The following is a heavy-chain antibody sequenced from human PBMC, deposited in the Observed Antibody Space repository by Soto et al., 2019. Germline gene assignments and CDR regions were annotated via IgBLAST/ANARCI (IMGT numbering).Heavy chain of an antibody. Sequence: EVQLVESGGGLVQPGRSLRLSCAASGFTFDDYAMHWVRQAPGKGLEWVSGISWNSGSIGYADSVKGRFTISRDNAKNSLYLQMNSLRAEDTALYYCAKDADYGDYGRYYGMDVWGQGTTVTVSS. CDR2: ISWNSGSI. D-gene: IGHD4-17*01. V-gene: IGHV3-9*01. CDR1: GFTFDDYA. J-gene: IGHJ6*02. CDR3: AKDADYGDYGRYYGMDV.